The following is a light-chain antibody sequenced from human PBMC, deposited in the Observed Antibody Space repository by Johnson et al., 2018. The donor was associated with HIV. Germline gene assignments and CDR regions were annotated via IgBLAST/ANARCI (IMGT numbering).Light chain of an antibody. V-gene: IGLV1-51*01. Sequence: QSVLTQPPSVSAAPGQKVTISCSGSSSNIGNNYVSWYQQLPGTAPKLLIYDNNKRPSGIPDRFSGSKSGTSDTLGITGLPTGDESDYYCGTLDSSLSANVFGTGTKVTVL. CDR2: DNN. CDR3: GTLDSSLSANV. CDR1: SSNIGNNY. J-gene: IGLJ1*01.